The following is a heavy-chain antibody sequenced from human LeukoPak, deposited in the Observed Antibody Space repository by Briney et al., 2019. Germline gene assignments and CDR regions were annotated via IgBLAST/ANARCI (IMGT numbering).Heavy chain of an antibody. V-gene: IGHV1-69*13. CDR2: IIPIFGTA. CDR3: ARGYSSSPPRWAFDY. CDR1: GGTFSSYA. J-gene: IGHJ4*02. Sequence: ASVKVSCKASGGTFSSYAISWVRQVPGQGLEWMGGIIPIFGTANYAQKFQGRVTITADESTSTAYMELSSLRSEDTAVYYCARGYSSSPPRWAFDYWGQGTLVTVSS. D-gene: IGHD6-13*01.